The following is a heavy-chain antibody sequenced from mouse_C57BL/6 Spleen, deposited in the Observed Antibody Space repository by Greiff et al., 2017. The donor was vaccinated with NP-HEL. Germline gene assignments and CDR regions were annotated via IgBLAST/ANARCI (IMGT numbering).Heavy chain of an antibody. Sequence: QVQLQQSGAELVKPGASVKISCKASGYAFSSYWMNWVKQRPGKGLEWIGQIYPRDGDTNYNGKFKGKATLTADKSSSTAYMQLSSLTSEDSAVYFCARYYYGSSYWYFDVWGTGTTVTVSS. CDR1: GYAFSSYW. CDR3: ARYYYGSSYWYFDV. D-gene: IGHD1-1*01. J-gene: IGHJ1*03. V-gene: IGHV1-80*01. CDR2: IYPRDGDT.